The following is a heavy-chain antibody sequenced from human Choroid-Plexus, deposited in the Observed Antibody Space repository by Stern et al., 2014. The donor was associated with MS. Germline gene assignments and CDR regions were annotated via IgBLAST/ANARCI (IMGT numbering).Heavy chain of an antibody. V-gene: IGHV1-2*02. CDR1: GYIFTGYY. J-gene: IGHJ6*02. Sequence: QVQLGQSGADVKQPGASVKVSCKASGYIFTGYYIHWVRQAPGQGLEWMAWINPNTGGTKYAQKFQGRVTKSRDTSISTAYVELSSLTSDDTAVYYCARDQRGITIFGVVTDYYYLGMDVWGQGTTVTVSS. D-gene: IGHD3-3*01. CDR3: ARDQRGITIFGVVTDYYYLGMDV. CDR2: INPNTGGT.